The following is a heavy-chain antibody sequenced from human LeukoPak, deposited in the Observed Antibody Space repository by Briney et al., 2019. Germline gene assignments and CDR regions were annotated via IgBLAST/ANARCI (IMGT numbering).Heavy chain of an antibody. CDR1: GYTFTSYG. CDR2: ISAYNGNT. D-gene: IGHD2-8*02. V-gene: IGHV1-18*01. CDR3: AITTGAVAYYYYGMDV. J-gene: IGHJ6*02. Sequence: ASVKVSCKASGYTFTSYGISWVRQAPGQGLEWMGWISAYNGNTNYAQKLQGRVTMTTDTSTSTAYMELRSLRSDDTAVYYCAITTGAVAYYYYGMDVWGQGTTVTVSS.